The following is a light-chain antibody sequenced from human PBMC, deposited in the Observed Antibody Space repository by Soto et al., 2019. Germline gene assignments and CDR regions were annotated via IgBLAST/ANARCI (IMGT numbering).Light chain of an antibody. J-gene: IGKJ1*01. V-gene: IGKV3-20*01. CDR1: QSVSNNY. CDR2: GAS. Sequence: EIVLTQSPGTLSLSPGERATLSCGASQSVSNNYLAWYQQKPGQAPRLRIYGASNRATGIPDRFSGSGSGTELTLTISRMEPEDFAVYYCQQYGSPGTFGHGTKVDIK. CDR3: QQYGSPGT.